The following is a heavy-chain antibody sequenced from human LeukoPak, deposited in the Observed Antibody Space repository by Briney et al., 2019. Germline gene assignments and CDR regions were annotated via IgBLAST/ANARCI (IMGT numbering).Heavy chain of an antibody. CDR2: ISYDGSNK. CDR1: GFTFSSYR. CDR3: AKGGPIFGVVIIPLFDY. Sequence: GGSLRLSCAASGFTFSSYRMHWLRKAPGNGLEWVAVISYDGSNKYYADSVKGRFTISRDNSKNTLYLQMNSLRAEDTAVYYCAKGGPIFGVVIIPLFDYWGQGTLATVSS. V-gene: IGHV3-30*18. J-gene: IGHJ4*02. D-gene: IGHD3-3*01.